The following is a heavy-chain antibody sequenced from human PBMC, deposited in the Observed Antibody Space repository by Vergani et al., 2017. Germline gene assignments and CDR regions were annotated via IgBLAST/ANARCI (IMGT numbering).Heavy chain of an antibody. D-gene: IGHD3-22*01. J-gene: IGHJ5*02. CDR3: ARAPYYYDSSGYPWFDP. V-gene: IGHV1-69*01. CDR2: IIPIFGTA. Sequence: QVQLVQSGAEVKKPGSSVKVSCKASGGTFSSYAISWVRQAPGQGLEWMGGIIPIFGTANYAQKFQGRVTITADESTSTAYMELSSLRSEDTAVDYCARAPYYYDSSGYPWFDPWGQGTLVTVSS. CDR1: GGTFSSYA.